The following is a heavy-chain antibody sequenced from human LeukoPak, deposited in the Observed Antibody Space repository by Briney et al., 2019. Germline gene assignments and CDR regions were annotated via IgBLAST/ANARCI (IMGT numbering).Heavy chain of an antibody. V-gene: IGHV3-30-3*01. CDR3: ATLLDTAMVMAYSYDGIYDAFDI. CDR2: ISYDGSNK. J-gene: IGHJ3*02. D-gene: IGHD5-18*01. CDR1: GFTFSSYA. Sequence: GRSLRLSCAASGFTFSSYAMHWVRQAPGKGLEWVAVISYDGSNKYYADSVKGRFTISRDNSKNTLYLQMNSLRAEDTAVYYCATLLDTAMVMAYSYDGIYDAFDIWGQGTMVTVSS.